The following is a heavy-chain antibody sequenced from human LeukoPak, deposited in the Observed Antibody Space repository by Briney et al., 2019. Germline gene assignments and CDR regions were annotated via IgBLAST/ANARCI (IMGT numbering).Heavy chain of an antibody. J-gene: IGHJ4*02. Sequence: GGSLRLSCAASGFTFSSYWMSWVRQAPGKGLEWVANIKQDGSEKYYVDSVKGRFTISRDNAKNSLYLQMNSLRAEDTAVYYCATLPGWGHIYDILTGYYTPEGYYFDYWGQGTLVTVSS. V-gene: IGHV3-7*01. D-gene: IGHD3-9*01. CDR3: ATLPGWGHIYDILTGYYTPEGYYFDY. CDR2: IKQDGSEK. CDR1: GFTFSSYW.